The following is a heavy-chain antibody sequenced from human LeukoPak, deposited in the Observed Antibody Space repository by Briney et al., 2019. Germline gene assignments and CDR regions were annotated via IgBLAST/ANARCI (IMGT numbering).Heavy chain of an antibody. CDR3: ARGGISYCSGGSCLVY. D-gene: IGHD2-15*01. CDR2: ISAYNGNT. Sequence: ASAKVSCKASGYTFTSYGISWVRQAPGQGLEWMGWISAYNGNTNYAQKLQGRVTMTTDTSTSTAYMELRSLRSDDTAVYYCARGGISYCSGGSCLVYWGQGTLVTVSS. V-gene: IGHV1-18*01. J-gene: IGHJ4*02. CDR1: GYTFTSYG.